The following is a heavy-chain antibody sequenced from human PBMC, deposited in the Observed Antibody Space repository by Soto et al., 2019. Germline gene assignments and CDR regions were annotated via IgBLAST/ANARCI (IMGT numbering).Heavy chain of an antibody. Sequence: GGSLRLSCAASGFTFDDYAMHWVRQAPGKGLEWVSGISWNSGSIGYADSVKGRFTISRDNAKNSLYLQMNSLRAEDTALYYCAKDSESPLGSWYDYWGQGTLVTVSS. CDR2: ISWNSGSI. V-gene: IGHV3-9*01. D-gene: IGHD6-13*01. CDR1: GFTFDDYA. CDR3: AKDSESPLGSWYDY. J-gene: IGHJ4*02.